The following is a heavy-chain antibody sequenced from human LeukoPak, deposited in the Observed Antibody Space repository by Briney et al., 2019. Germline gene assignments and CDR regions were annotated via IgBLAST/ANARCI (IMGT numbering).Heavy chain of an antibody. J-gene: IGHJ4*02. CDR3: ARRAGAYSHPYDY. D-gene: IGHD4/OR15-4a*01. Sequence: PGGSLRLSCAASGFTFSTYWMNWFRQTPGKGLEWVAKIKADGGEKDHVASVKGRFTISRDNAKNSLYLQTNSLRAEDTAVYYCARRAGAYSHPYDYWGQGTLVTVSS. CDR2: IKADGGEK. V-gene: IGHV3-7*03. CDR1: GFTFSTYW.